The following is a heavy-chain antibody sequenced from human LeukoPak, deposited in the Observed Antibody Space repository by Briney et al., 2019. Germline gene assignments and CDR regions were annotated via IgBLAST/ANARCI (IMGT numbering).Heavy chain of an antibody. CDR3: ASGVCSGGSCPSDY. Sequence: ASVKVSCKASGGTFSSYAISWVRQAPGQGLEWVGGIIPIFGTANYAQKFQGRVTITADESTSTAYMELSSLRSEDTAVYYCASGVCSGGSCPSDYWGQGTLVTVSS. CDR2: IIPIFGTA. J-gene: IGHJ4*02. D-gene: IGHD2-15*01. CDR1: GGTFSSYA. V-gene: IGHV1-69*01.